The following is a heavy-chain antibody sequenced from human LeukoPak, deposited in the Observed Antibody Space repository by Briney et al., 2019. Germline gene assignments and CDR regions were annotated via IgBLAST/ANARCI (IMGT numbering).Heavy chain of an antibody. CDR2: ISAYNGNT. CDR3: ARESRAYCDILTGYEDSLGY. D-gene: IGHD3-9*01. J-gene: IGHJ4*02. V-gene: IGHV1-18*01. Sequence: GASVKVSCKASGYTFTSYGISWVRQAPGQGLEWMGWISAYNGNTNYAQKLQGRVTMTTDTSTSTAYMELRSLRSDDTAVYYCARESRAYCDILTGYEDSLGYWGQGTLVTVSS. CDR1: GYTFTSYG.